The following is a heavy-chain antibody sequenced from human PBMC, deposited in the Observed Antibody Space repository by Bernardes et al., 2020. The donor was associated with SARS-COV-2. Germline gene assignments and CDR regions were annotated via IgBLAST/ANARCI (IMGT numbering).Heavy chain of an antibody. Sequence: SETLSLTCAVYGGSFSGYYWSWIRQPPGKGLEWIGEINHSGSTNYNPSLKSRVTISVDTSKNQFSLKLSSVTAADTAVYYCARGVRLRSSGYYYRDRANYFDYWGQGTLVTVSS. V-gene: IGHV4-34*01. CDR1: GGSFSGYY. D-gene: IGHD3-22*01. CDR2: INHSGST. J-gene: IGHJ4*02. CDR3: ARGVRLRSSGYYYRDRANYFDY.